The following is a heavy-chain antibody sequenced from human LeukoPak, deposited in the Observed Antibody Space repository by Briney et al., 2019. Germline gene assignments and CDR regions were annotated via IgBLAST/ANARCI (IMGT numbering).Heavy chain of an antibody. Sequence: GGSLRLSCAASGFTFSSYSMNWVRQAPGKGLVWVSRINSDGSSTNYADSVKGRFTISRDNAKNTMYLQMNSLRAEDTAVYWCARGYYASGNTNNWFDPWGQGTLVTVSS. CDR2: INSDGSST. D-gene: IGHD3-10*01. CDR3: ARGYYASGNTNNWFDP. J-gene: IGHJ5*02. CDR1: GFTFSSYS. V-gene: IGHV3-74*01.